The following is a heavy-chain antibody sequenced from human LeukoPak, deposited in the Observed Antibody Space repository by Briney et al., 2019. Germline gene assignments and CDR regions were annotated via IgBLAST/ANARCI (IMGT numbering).Heavy chain of an antibody. V-gene: IGHV4-61*08. CDR1: GGSISSGDFY. Sequence: SETLSLTCTVSGGSISSGDFYWSWIRQPPGKDLEWIGYIYNSGSTNYSPSLKSRVTISVDTSKNQFSLKLSSVTAADTAMYYCARFKRAGGWSYFDYWGLGTLVTVSS. CDR3: ARFKRAGGWSYFDY. J-gene: IGHJ4*02. CDR2: IYNSGST. D-gene: IGHD6-19*01.